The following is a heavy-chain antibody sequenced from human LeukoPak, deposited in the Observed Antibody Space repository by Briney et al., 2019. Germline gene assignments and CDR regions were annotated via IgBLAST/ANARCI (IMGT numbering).Heavy chain of an antibody. Sequence: GGSLRLSCAASGFTFRSNTMSWVRQAPGKGLEWVSAISGSGGSTYYADSVKGRFTISRDNSKNTLYLQMNSLRAEDTAVYYCARDSGSGSYSEYWGLGTLVTVSS. CDR3: ARDSGSGSYSEY. D-gene: IGHD3-10*01. CDR1: GFTFRSNT. V-gene: IGHV3-23*01. J-gene: IGHJ4*02. CDR2: ISGSGGST.